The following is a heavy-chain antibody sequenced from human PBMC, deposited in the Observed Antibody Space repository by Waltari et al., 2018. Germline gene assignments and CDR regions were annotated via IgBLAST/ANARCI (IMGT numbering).Heavy chain of an antibody. Sequence: EVQVVESGGGLVQPGGSLRFSCAASGFLFSDYWMHWVRQGPGKGLVWVARINGDGSHATDADSVKGRFTISRDNGKNTLYLQMNSLRADDTAVYYCARVSSTWFDYWGQGTLVTVSS. CDR2: INGDGSHA. CDR1: GFLFSDYW. D-gene: IGHD2-2*01. CDR3: ARVSSTWFDY. J-gene: IGHJ4*02. V-gene: IGHV3-74*01.